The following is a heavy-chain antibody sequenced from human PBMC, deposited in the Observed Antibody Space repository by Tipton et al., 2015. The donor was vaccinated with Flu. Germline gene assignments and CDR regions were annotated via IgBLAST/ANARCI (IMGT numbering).Heavy chain of an antibody. D-gene: IGHD3-22*01. CDR1: GHSISSDHY. J-gene: IGHJ6*02. CDR3: ARLDYYDSSGYRNNYYGMDV. Sequence: LRLSCTISGHSISSDHYWGWIRQPPGKGLEWIGNIFHTGSTYYNPSLKSRVTISVDTSKNQFSLKVFSVTAADTAVYYCARLDYYDSSGYRNNYYGMDVWGQGTTVTVSS. CDR2: IFHTGST. V-gene: IGHV4-38-2*02.